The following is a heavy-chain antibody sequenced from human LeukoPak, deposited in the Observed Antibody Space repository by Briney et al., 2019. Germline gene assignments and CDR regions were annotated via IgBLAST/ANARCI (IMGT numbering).Heavy chain of an antibody. D-gene: IGHD1-26*01. Sequence: ASVKVSCKASGGTFSSYAISWVRQAPGQGLEWMGGIIPIFGTANYAQKFQGRVTITADESTSTAYMELSSLRSEDTAVYYCARAKGIESIVGATLVFSFGYWGQGTLVTVSS. CDR2: IIPIFGTA. J-gene: IGHJ4*02. CDR3: ARAKGIESIVGATLVFSFGY. CDR1: GGTFSSYA. V-gene: IGHV1-69*13.